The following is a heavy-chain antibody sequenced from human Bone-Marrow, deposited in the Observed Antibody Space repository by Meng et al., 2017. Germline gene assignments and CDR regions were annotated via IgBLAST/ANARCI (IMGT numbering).Heavy chain of an antibody. D-gene: IGHD4-17*01. CDR3: ARGGSPGYGDYDY. CDR1: GGTLSSYA. CDR2: IIPIFGTA. V-gene: IGHV1-69*06. Sequence: QGQLVQCGAEVKKPGSSVKVSCKASGGTLSSYAIRWVRQAPGQGLEWMGGIIPIFGTANYAQKFQGRVTITADKSTSTAYMELSSLRSEDTAVYYCARGGSPGYGDYDYWGQGTLVTVSS. J-gene: IGHJ4*02.